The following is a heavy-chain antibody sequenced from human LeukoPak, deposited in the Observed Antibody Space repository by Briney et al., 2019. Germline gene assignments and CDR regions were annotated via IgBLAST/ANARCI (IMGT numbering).Heavy chain of an antibody. J-gene: IGHJ4*02. CDR3: ARAHSSGLYDYFDS. D-gene: IGHD6-19*01. V-gene: IGHV3-30-3*01. CDR2: ISYDGSNK. Sequence: GGSLRLSCAASGFTFSDYAMHWVRQAPGKGLEWAAVISYDGSNKNCADSVRGRFTVSRDNSKNTLYLQMNSLRLEDTAVYYCARAHSSGLYDYFDSWGQGTLVTVSS. CDR1: GFTFSDYA.